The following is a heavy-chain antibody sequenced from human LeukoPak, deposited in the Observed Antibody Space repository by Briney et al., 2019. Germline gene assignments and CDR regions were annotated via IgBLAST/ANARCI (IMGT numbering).Heavy chain of an antibody. CDR2: ISYDGSNK. Sequence: GGSLRLSCAASGFTFSSYGMHWVRQAPGKGLEWVAVISYDGSNKYYADSVKGRFTISRDNSKNTLYLQMNSLRAEDTAVYYCAKEGWQGGKFGVDVGGQGTRVTVSS. V-gene: IGHV3-30*18. CDR1: GFTFSSYG. J-gene: IGHJ6*02. D-gene: IGHD1-26*01. CDR3: AKEGWQGGKFGVDV.